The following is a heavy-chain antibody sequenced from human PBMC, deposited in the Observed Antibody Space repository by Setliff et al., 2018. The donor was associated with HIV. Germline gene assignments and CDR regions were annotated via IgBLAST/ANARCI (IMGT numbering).Heavy chain of an antibody. Sequence: PSETLSLTCTVSGGSLSSSNYYCGWIRQPPGKGLEWIGSIYYSGNTYYNPSLRSRVTISGDTSKKQFSLKLRAVTAADSAVYYCARPGRPGDFDSWGQGTLVTVSS. V-gene: IGHV4-39*01. CDR2: IYYSGNT. J-gene: IGHJ4*02. CDR1: GGSLSSSNYY. CDR3: ARPGRPGDFDS. D-gene: IGHD7-27*01.